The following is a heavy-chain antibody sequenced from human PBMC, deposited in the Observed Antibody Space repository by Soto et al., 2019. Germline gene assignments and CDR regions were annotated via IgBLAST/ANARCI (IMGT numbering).Heavy chain of an antibody. CDR1: GGSISSDNW. Sequence: QVQLQESGPGLVKPSGTLSLTCTVSGGSISSDNWWTWVRQPPGKGLEWIGDIYHSGRANYKPSLNSRITMSVDKSTNQFSLNLTSVTAADAALYYCARDPSGVASDAFDIWGQGTMVIVSS. CDR2: IYHSGRA. V-gene: IGHV4-4*02. D-gene: IGHD2-21*01. J-gene: IGHJ3*02. CDR3: ARDPSGVASDAFDI.